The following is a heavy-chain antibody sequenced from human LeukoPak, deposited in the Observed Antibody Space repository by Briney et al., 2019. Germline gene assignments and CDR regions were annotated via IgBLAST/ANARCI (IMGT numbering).Heavy chain of an antibody. J-gene: IGHJ3*02. Sequence: AGGSLRLSCAASGFTFSSYAMSWVRQAPGKGLEWVSAISGSGGSTYYADSVKGRFTISRDNSRNTLYLQMNSLRAEDTAVYYCAKEYLGGYDPDAFDIWGQGTMVTVSS. D-gene: IGHD5-12*01. CDR3: AKEYLGGYDPDAFDI. CDR2: ISGSGGST. V-gene: IGHV3-23*01. CDR1: GFTFSSYA.